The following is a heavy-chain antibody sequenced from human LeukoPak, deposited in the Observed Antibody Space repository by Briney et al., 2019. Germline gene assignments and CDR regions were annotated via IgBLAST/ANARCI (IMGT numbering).Heavy chain of an antibody. Sequence: GGSLRLSCAASGFTFSSQGMSWVRQAPGKGLEWVSAITGSGSITYYSDSVKGRFTISRDNSKNTVYLQLNSLRVEDTAVYYCAKMQGYFAYWAREPWSPSPQ. J-gene: IGHJ4*02. CDR2: ITGSGSIT. CDR1: GFTFSSQG. CDR3: AKMQGYFAY. V-gene: IGHV3-23*01.